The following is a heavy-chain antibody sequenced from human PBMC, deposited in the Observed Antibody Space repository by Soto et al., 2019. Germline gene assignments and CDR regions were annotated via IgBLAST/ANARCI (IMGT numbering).Heavy chain of an antibody. Sequence: SVKVSCKASGFTIPSSAVQWVRQARGQRLEWIGWIVVGSGNTNSAQKFQERVTFTRDMSTSTVYMELTSLKLEDTAVYYCAADDMTTFIWGQGTLVTVSS. V-gene: IGHV1-58*01. J-gene: IGHJ4*02. CDR1: GFTIPSSA. D-gene: IGHD1-1*01. CDR2: IVVGSGNT. CDR3: AADDMTTFI.